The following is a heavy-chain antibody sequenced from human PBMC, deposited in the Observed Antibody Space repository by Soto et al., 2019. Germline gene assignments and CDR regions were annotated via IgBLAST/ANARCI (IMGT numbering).Heavy chain of an antibody. D-gene: IGHD3-16*02. CDR3: AMVDLYVTPTPQDV. Sequence: QVQLEQSGDEVKKPGASVKVSCKASGYIFVNYGIAWVRQAPGQGLEWLGWVSPYAGNTNYATKVQGRLTLTTETSPGTAFMDLGSLTSADTAVYCCAMVDLYVTPTPQDVWGQGTTVTVSS. CDR1: GYIFVNYG. CDR2: VSPYAGNT. J-gene: IGHJ6*02. V-gene: IGHV1-18*01.